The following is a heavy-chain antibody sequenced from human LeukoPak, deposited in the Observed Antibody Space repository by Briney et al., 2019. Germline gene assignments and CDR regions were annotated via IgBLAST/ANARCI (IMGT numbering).Heavy chain of an antibody. Sequence: SETLSLTCAVSGGSISSGGYYWSWIRQPPGKGLEWIGYIYSIGTTNYNPSLKSRVTISVDTSKNQFSLKLSSVTAADTAVYYCARARGYSYYYMDVWGKGTTVTVS. CDR1: GGSISSGGYY. CDR3: ARARGYSYYYMDV. CDR2: IYSIGTT. D-gene: IGHD3-16*01. V-gene: IGHV4-61*08. J-gene: IGHJ6*03.